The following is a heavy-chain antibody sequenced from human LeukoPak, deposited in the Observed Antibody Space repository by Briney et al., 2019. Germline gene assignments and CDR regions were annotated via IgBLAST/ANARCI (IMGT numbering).Heavy chain of an antibody. CDR1: GFTFDDYG. Sequence: PGGSLRLSCAASGFTFDDYGMSWVRQAPGKGLEWVSGINWNGGSTGYADSVKGRFTISRDNAKNSLYLQMNSLRAEDTALYYCARDLHLVGSRPGDYWGQGTLVNVSS. D-gene: IGHD1-26*01. CDR2: INWNGGST. CDR3: ARDLHLVGSRPGDY. J-gene: IGHJ4*02. V-gene: IGHV3-20*04.